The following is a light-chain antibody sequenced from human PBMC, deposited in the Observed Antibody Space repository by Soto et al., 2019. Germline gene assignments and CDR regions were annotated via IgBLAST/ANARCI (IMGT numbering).Light chain of an antibody. V-gene: IGKV1-39*01. CDR3: QQTYSAPSL. J-gene: IGKJ1*01. Sequence: DIRMTHSPSSLSASIGDRVTLTFRSSQSICTNLNLYQQRPGKAPKLLIYAASSLQTGVSARFSVSGSGTDFTLSINSLQREDFATYYCQQTYSAPSLFGQGTKVDIK. CDR2: AAS. CDR1: QSICTN.